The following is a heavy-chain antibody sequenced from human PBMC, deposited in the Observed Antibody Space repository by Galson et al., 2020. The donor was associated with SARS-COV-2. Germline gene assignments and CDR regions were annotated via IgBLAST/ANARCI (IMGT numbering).Heavy chain of an antibody. V-gene: IGHV3-33*01. Sequence: QLGESLKISCAASGFTFSSYGMHWVRQAPGKGLEWVAVIWYDGSNKYYADSVKGRFTISRDNSKNTLYLQMNSLRAEDTAVYYCARDHRFGELLSVYYYYGMDVWGQGTTVTVSS. CDR2: IWYDGSNK. CDR3: ARDHRFGELLSVYYYYGMDV. D-gene: IGHD3-10*01. CDR1: GFTFSSYG. J-gene: IGHJ6*02.